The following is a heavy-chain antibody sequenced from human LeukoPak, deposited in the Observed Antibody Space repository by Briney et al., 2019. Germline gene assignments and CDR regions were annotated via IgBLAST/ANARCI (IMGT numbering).Heavy chain of an antibody. D-gene: IGHD3-22*01. CDR1: GFTFISYA. CDR3: ARDNRHYDSSGYLDY. Sequence: GRPRRLSCAASGFTFISYAMHGVRQAPGKGLEGGAVISYDGRNKYYEDSVTGRFTISRDNSKNTLYLQMNSLRAEDTAVYYCARDNRHYDSSGYLDYWGQGTLVTVSS. J-gene: IGHJ4*02. V-gene: IGHV3-30*04. CDR2: ISYDGRNK.